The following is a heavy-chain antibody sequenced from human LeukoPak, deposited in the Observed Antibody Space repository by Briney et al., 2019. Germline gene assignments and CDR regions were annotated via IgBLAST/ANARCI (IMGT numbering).Heavy chain of an antibody. CDR2: IYYSGST. D-gene: IGHD3-22*01. CDR3: ARDPLYDSSGYYSPFDY. Sequence: PSQTLSLTCTVSGGSISSGDYYWSWIRQPPGKGLEWIGYIYYSGSTYYNPSLKSRVTISVDTSKNQFSLKLSSVTAADTAVYYCARDPLYDSSGYYSPFDYWGQGTLVTVSS. J-gene: IGHJ4*02. CDR1: GGSISSGDYY. V-gene: IGHV4-30-4*01.